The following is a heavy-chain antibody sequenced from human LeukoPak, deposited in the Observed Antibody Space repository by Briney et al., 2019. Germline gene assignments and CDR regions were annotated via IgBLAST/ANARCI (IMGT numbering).Heavy chain of an antibody. D-gene: IGHD6-13*01. J-gene: IGHJ4*02. Sequence: GGSLRLSCAASGFTFGSYAMSWVRQAPGKGLEWVSAISGSGGSTYYADSVKGRFTISRDNSKNTLYLQMDSLRAEDTAVYYCAKDYSSSWSLEYFDYWGQGTLVTVSS. CDR3: AKDYSSSWSLEYFDY. CDR2: ISGSGGST. CDR1: GFTFGSYA. V-gene: IGHV3-23*01.